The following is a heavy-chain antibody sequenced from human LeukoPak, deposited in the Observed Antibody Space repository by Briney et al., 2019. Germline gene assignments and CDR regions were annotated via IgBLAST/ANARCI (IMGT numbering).Heavy chain of an antibody. J-gene: IGHJ4*02. CDR3: ARDIRSARLY. D-gene: IGHD3-16*01. Sequence: GGSLRLSCAASGCTFDDYAMHWVRQAPGKGLEWVSLISGDGGRTHYADSVKGRFTISRDIAKNSVLLQMDSLRVEDTAVYYCARDIRSARLYWGQGTLVTVSS. V-gene: IGHV3-43*02. CDR2: ISGDGGRT. CDR1: GCTFDDYA.